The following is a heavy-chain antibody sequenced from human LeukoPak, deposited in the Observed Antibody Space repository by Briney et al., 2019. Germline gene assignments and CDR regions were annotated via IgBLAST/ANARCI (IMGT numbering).Heavy chain of an antibody. CDR3: ATYSDFWSAYFVY. V-gene: IGHV3-23*01. Sequence: GXSLRLSCAASGFTFSNYAMSWVRQAPGKGLEWVAAISSSGGNTNYADSVKGRFTISRDNSKNTLYLEMYSLRAEDTAVYYCATYSDFWSAYFVYWGQGTLVTVSS. CDR1: GFTFSNYA. J-gene: IGHJ4*02. D-gene: IGHD3-3*01. CDR2: ISSSGGNT.